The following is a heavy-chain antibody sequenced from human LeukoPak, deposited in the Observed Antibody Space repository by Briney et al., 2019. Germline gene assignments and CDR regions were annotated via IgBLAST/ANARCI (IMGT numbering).Heavy chain of an antibody. CDR2: ISGSGGVT. V-gene: IGHV3-23*01. CDR1: GLTFRNYA. Sequence: GGSLRLSCAVTGLTFRNYAMSWVRQAPGKGPEWVSDISGSGGVTHYADSVKGRFSISRDNSKNTLCLQMSSLRAEDTAVYYCAKGPLTEVAGTTWDYWGQGTLVTVSS. CDR3: AKGPLTEVAGTTWDY. J-gene: IGHJ4*02. D-gene: IGHD6-19*01.